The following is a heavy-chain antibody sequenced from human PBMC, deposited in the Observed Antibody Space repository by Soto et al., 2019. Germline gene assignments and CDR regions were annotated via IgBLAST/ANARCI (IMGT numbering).Heavy chain of an antibody. V-gene: IGHV3-23*01. CDR2: ISGSGGST. CDR1: GFTFSSYA. J-gene: IGHJ6*02. CDR3: AKGEYCSSTSCYPTYYGMDV. Sequence: GGSLRLSCAASGFTFSSYAMSWVRQAPGKGLEWVSAISGSGGSTYYADSVKGRFTISRDNSKNTLYLQMNSLRAEDTAVYYCAKGEYCSSTSCYPTYYGMDVWGQGTTVTVSS. D-gene: IGHD2-2*01.